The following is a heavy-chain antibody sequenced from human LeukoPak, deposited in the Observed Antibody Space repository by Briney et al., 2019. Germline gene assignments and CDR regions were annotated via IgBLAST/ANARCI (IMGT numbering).Heavy chain of an antibody. CDR3: ARDQPIFGVVDYYYYYMDV. CDR2: ISSSSSYI. J-gene: IGHJ6*03. V-gene: IGHV3-21*01. D-gene: IGHD3-3*01. CDR1: GFTFSSYS. Sequence: PGGSLRFSCAASGFTFSSYSMNWVRQAPGKGLEWVSSISSSSSYIYYADSVKGRFTISRDNAKNSLYLQMNSLRAEDTAVYYCARDQPIFGVVDYYYYYMDVWGKGTTVTVSS.